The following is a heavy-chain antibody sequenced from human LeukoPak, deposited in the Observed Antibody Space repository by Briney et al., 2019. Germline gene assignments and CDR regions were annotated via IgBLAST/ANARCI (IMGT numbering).Heavy chain of an antibody. CDR3: AILNTVMVIPLDY. J-gene: IGHJ4*02. V-gene: IGHV1-8*02. D-gene: IGHD4-11*01. Sequence: ASVKVSCKASGYTFTGYYMHWVRQAPGQGLEWMGWMNPNSGNTDYAQKFQGRVTMTRNTSISTAYMELSSLRSEDTAVYYCAILNTVMVIPLDYWGQGTLVTVSS. CDR1: GYTFTGYY. CDR2: MNPNSGNT.